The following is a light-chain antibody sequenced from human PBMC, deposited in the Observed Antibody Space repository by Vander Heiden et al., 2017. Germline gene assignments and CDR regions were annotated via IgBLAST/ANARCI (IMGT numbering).Light chain of an antibody. J-gene: IGKJ4*01. CDR2: GAS. V-gene: IGKV3-20*01. CDR3: QQDGGSPPVT. Sequence: EMVLTQSPGTLSLSPGERAALSCRASQSVTNNYLAWYQQKPGQPPRLLIYGASNRATGIPARFSGSGSGTDFTLTISRREPVDFAVYYCQQDGGSPPVTFGGGTKVEIK. CDR1: QSVTNNY.